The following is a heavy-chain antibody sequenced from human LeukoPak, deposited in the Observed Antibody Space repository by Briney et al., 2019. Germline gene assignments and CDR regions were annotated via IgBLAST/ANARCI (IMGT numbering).Heavy chain of an antibody. Sequence: PSQTLSLTCTVSGVSITSGTYYWTWIRQPAGKGLEWIGRIYSTGRVNYNPSLKSRVTMLLDTSKNHISLKLTSVTAADTAIYFCARASETAMITLWGQGTLVTVSS. D-gene: IGHD5-18*01. CDR2: IYSTGRV. CDR3: ARASETAMITL. CDR1: GVSITSGTYY. V-gene: IGHV4-61*02. J-gene: IGHJ4*02.